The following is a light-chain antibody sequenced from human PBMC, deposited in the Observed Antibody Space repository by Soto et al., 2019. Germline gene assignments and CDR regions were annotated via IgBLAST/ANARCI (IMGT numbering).Light chain of an antibody. CDR3: QQYSLLELS. J-gene: IGKJ4*01. CDR1: QSGSNY. Sequence: EIVLAQSPDTLSLSPGERATLSCRASQSGSNYLAWYQQRPGQAPRLVIHGVSSRATGIPDRFSGTGSGTDFTLTISRLEPEDFAVYYCQQYSLLELSFGGGTKVEIK. V-gene: IGKV3-20*01. CDR2: GVS.